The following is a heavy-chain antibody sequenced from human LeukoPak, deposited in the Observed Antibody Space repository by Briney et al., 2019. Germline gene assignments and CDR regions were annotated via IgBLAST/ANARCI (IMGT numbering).Heavy chain of an antibody. D-gene: IGHD2/OR15-2a*01. CDR3: VKSTEGTSRPSDY. J-gene: IGHJ4*02. V-gene: IGHV3-23*01. CDR1: GFTFSSYA. CDR2: ISGGGIST. Sequence: GGSLRLSCAASGFTFSSYAMSWVRQAPGKGLEWVSSISGGGISTYYADSVKGRSTITRDNSKNTLYLQMNSLRAEDTAVYYCVKSTEGTSRPSDYWGQGTLVTVSS.